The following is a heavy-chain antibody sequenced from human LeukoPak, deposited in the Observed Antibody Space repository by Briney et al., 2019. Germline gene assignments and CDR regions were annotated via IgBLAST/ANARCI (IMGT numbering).Heavy chain of an antibody. CDR2: INHSGST. D-gene: IGHD3-9*01. V-gene: IGHV4-34*01. CDR3: ARGNILTGYNFDY. J-gene: IGHJ4*02. CDR1: GGSFSGYY. Sequence: SETLSLTCAVYGGSFSGYYWSWIRQPPGKGLEWIAEINHSGSTNYNPSLKSRVTISVDTSKNQFSLKLSSVTAADTAVYYCARGNILTGYNFDYWGQGTLVTVSS.